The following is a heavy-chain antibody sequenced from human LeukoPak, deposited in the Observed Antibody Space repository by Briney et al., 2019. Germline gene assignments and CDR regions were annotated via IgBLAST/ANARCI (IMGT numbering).Heavy chain of an antibody. J-gene: IGHJ4*02. CDR2: IYYSGST. V-gene: IGHV4-59*01. Sequence: SETLSLTCTVSGGSISRYYWSWIRQPPGKGLEWIGYIYYSGSTNYNPSLKSRVTISVDTSKNQFSLKLSSVTAADTAVYYCARATTYYFDYWGQGTRVTVSS. D-gene: IGHD1-14*01. CDR1: GGSISRYY. CDR3: ARATTYYFDY.